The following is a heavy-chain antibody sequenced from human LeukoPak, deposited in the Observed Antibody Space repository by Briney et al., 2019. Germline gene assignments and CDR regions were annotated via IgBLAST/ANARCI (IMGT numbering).Heavy chain of an antibody. V-gene: IGHV3-30-3*01. Sequence: PGGSLRLSCAASGFTFSSYAMHWVRQAPGKGLEWVAVISYDGSNKYYADSVKGRFTISRDNSKNTLYLQMNSLRAEDTAVYYCAKESTAYSSGWDPALDYWGQGTLVTVSA. CDR1: GFTFSSYA. D-gene: IGHD6-19*01. J-gene: IGHJ4*02. CDR3: AKESTAYSSGWDPALDY. CDR2: ISYDGSNK.